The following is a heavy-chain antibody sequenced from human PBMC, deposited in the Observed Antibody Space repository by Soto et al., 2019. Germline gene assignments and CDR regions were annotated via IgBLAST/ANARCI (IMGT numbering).Heavy chain of an antibody. V-gene: IGHV3-21*01. CDR3: ARAASIAAADVDY. CDR2: ISSSSSYI. CDR1: GFTFSTYS. D-gene: IGHD6-13*01. Sequence: VQLVESGGGLVKPGGSLRLSCAASGFTFSTYSISWVRQAPGKGLEWVSSISSSSSYIYYADSVKGRFTISRDNAKNSLYLQMNSLRAEDTAVYYCARAASIAAADVDYWGQGTLVTVSS. J-gene: IGHJ4*02.